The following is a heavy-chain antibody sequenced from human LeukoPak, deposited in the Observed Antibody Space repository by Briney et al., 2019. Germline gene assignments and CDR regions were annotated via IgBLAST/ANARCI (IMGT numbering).Heavy chain of an antibody. J-gene: IGHJ4*02. Sequence: PGGSLSLSCTASGLAPCNDWMIWVRQAPGKGLEWVANIKEDGSEKNYVDSVKGRFTISRDNAKNSLYLQLNSLTVQDTAVYYFVARVSANWGQGALVTVSS. V-gene: IGHV3-7*02. CDR3: VARVSAN. D-gene: IGHD2-8*01. CDR2: IKEDGSEK. CDR1: GLAPCNDW.